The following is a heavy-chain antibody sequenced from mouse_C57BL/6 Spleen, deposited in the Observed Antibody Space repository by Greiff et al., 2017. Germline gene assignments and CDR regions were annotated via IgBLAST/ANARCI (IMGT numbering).Heavy chain of an antibody. J-gene: IGHJ2*01. V-gene: IGHV1-63*01. CDR2: IYPGGGYT. D-gene: IGHD2-5*01. CDR3: ARYSNYYFDY. Sequence: VQLQQSGAELVRPGTSVKMSCKASGYTFTNYWIGWAKQRPGHGLEWIGDIYPGGGYTNYNEKFKGKATLTADKSSSTAYMQFISLTSEDSAIYYCARYSNYYFDYWGQGTTLTVSS. CDR1: GYTFTNYW.